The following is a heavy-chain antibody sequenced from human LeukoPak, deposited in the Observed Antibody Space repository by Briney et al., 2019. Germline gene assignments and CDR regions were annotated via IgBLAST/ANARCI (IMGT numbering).Heavy chain of an antibody. CDR3: AGSTVTTYRAINWFDP. Sequence: SETLSLTCTVSGGSISSSSYYWGWIRQPPGKGLEWIGSIYYSGSTYYNPSLKSRVTISVDTSKNQFSLKLSSVTAADTAVYYCAGSTVTTYRAINWFDPWDQGTLVTVSS. CDR1: GGSISSSSYY. V-gene: IGHV4-39*01. D-gene: IGHD4-17*01. J-gene: IGHJ5*02. CDR2: IYYSGST.